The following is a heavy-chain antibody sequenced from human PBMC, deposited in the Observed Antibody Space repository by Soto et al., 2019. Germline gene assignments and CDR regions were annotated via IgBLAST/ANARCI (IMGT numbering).Heavy chain of an antibody. CDR2: ISAYNGTT. CDR1: GYTFTSYG. Sequence: QVQLVQSGAEVKKPGASVKASCKASGYTFTSYGISWVRQAPGQGLEWMGWISAYNGTTNNAQKPQGRVTMTTDTSTSTTYMELRSLSCDDTAVYYCSRESDSSSWYGVDYYYGGMDVWGQGTTVTVSS. J-gene: IGHJ6*02. CDR3: SRESDSSSWYGVDYYYGGMDV. D-gene: IGHD6-13*01. V-gene: IGHV1-18*01.